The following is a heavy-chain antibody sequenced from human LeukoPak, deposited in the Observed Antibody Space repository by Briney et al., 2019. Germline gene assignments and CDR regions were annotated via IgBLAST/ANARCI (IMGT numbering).Heavy chain of an antibody. CDR1: GYTFTGYY. V-gene: IGHV1-2*02. CDR3: AREDTLSSIEARHLDY. CDR2: INPNSGGT. Sequence: ASVKVSCKASGYTFTGYYMHWVRQAPGQGLEWMGWINPNSGGTNYAQKFQGRATMTRDTSTSTVYMELSSLRSEDTAVYYCAREDTLSSIEARHLDYWGQGTLVTVSS. J-gene: IGHJ4*02. D-gene: IGHD6-6*01.